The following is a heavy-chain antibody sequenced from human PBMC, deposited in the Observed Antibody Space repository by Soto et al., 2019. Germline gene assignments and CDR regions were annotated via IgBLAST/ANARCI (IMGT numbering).Heavy chain of an antibody. D-gene: IGHD5-18*01. CDR2: INHSGST. CDR3: ARGRHGYSYGSYYYYGMDV. CDR1: GGSISSYY. Sequence: SETLSLTCTVSGGSISSYYRSWIRQPPGKGLEWIGEINHSGSTNYNPSLKSRVTISVDTSKNQFSLKLSSVTAADTAVYYCARGRHGYSYGSYYYYGMDVWGQGTTVTVSS. V-gene: IGHV4-34*01. J-gene: IGHJ6*02.